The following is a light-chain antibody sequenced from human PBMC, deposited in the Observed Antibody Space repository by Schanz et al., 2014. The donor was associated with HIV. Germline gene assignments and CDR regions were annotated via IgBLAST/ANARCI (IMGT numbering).Light chain of an antibody. CDR3: LKHNAYPLT. V-gene: IGKV1-17*01. Sequence: DIQMTQSPSSLSASVGDRVTITCRASQGIGNDLGWYQQRPGKAPKRLIYAASTLQSGVPSRFVGGGSGTEFTLTISGLQPEDFATYYGLKHNAYPLTFGQGTRLDI. CDR2: AAS. CDR1: QGIGND. J-gene: IGKJ5*01.